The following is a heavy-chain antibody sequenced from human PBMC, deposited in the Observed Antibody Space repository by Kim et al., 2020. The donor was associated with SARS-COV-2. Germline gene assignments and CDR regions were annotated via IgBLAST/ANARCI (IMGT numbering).Heavy chain of an antibody. V-gene: IGHV4-4*02. J-gene: IGHJ4*02. D-gene: IGHD3-9*01. CDR3: ARVSPGYFDWLYYFDY. CDR1: GGSISSSNW. CDR2: IYHSGST. Sequence: SETLSLTCAVSGGSISSSNWWSWVRQPPGKGLEWIGEIYHSGSTNYNPSLKSRVTISVDKSKNQFSLKLSSVTAADTAVYYCARVSPGYFDWLYYFDYWGQGTLVTVSS.